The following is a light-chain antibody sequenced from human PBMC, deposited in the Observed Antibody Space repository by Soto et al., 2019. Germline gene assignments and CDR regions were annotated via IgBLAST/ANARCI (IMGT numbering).Light chain of an antibody. CDR2: GAS. CDR3: QKYNTAPLT. CDR1: QSVSSK. V-gene: IGKV3-15*01. J-gene: IGKJ4*01. Sequence: EIVMTQSPVTLSVSPGERATLSCRASQSVSSKLAWYQQKPGQAPRLLIYGASTRATGIPARFSGSGSGTEFTLSISSLQSEDFAVYYCQKYNTAPLTFGGGTKVEIK.